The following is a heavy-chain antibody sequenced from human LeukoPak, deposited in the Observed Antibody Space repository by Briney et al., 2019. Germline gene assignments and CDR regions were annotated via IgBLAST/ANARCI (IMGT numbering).Heavy chain of an antibody. CDR2: ISYDGRNK. Sequence: RPGGSLRLSCAASGFTFSSYGMHWVRQAPGKGLEWVAAISYDGRNKEYVDSVKGRFTISRDNSKNTLYLQMNSLRAEDTAVYNCAKDRGYSRGFDYWGQGTLVTVSS. CDR3: AKDRGYSRGFDY. J-gene: IGHJ4*02. D-gene: IGHD5-18*01. V-gene: IGHV3-30*18. CDR1: GFTFSSYG.